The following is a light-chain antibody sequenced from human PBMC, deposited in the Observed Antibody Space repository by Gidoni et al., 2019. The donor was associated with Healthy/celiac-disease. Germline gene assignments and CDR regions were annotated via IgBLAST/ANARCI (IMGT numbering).Light chain of an antibody. J-gene: IGKJ4*01. CDR1: QSVSSY. CDR3: QQRSNWPTVT. V-gene: IGKV3-11*01. Sequence: EIVLTQSPATLSLSPGERATLSCRASQSVSSYLAWYQQKPGQAPRPLIYDASNRATGIPARFSGSGSGTDFTLTISSLEPEDFAVYYCQQRSNWPTVTFGGGTKVEIK. CDR2: DAS.